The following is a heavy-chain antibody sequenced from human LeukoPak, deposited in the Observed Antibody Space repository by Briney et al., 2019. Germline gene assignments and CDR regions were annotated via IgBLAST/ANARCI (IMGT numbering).Heavy chain of an antibody. CDR3: AKDYETEVTHYFDY. J-gene: IGHJ4*02. V-gene: IGHV3-23*01. Sequence: GGSLRLSCTASGFTFSSYAMSWVRQAPGKGLEWVSGISGSGGSTYYADSVKGRFTISRDNSKNTLYLQMNSLRAEDTAVYYCAKDYETEVTHYFDYWGQGTLVTVSS. CDR2: ISGSGGST. CDR1: GFTFSSYA. D-gene: IGHD4-23*01.